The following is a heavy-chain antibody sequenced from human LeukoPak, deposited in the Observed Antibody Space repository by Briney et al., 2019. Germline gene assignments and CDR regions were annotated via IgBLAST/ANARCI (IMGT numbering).Heavy chain of an antibody. CDR1: GFTFSSYE. CDR2: ISSSGSTI. CDR3: VIVVVVAATPDWFDP. Sequence: GGSLRLSCAASGFTFSSYEMNWVRQAPGKGLEWVSYISSSGSTIYYADSVKGRFTIFRDNAKNSLYLQMNSLRAEDTAVYYCVIVVVVAATPDWFDPWGQGTLVTVSS. D-gene: IGHD2-15*01. V-gene: IGHV3-48*03. J-gene: IGHJ5*02.